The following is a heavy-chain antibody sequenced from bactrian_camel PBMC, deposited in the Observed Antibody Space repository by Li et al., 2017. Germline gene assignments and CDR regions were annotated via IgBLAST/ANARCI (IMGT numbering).Heavy chain of an antibody. Sequence: HVQLVESGGGSVQAGGSLRLSCAVSGWRRNCMGWFRQAPGKEREGVASISTETDTSYYADSVKGRFTISLDNAKNTVTLQMNSLKPEDTAMYYCATDARGYCYSRIRPVDFEHWGQGTQVTVS. V-gene: IGHV3S63*01. J-gene: IGHJ4*01. CDR3: ATDARGYCYSRIRPVDFEH. CDR2: ISTETDTS. CDR1: GWRRNC. D-gene: IGHD2*01.